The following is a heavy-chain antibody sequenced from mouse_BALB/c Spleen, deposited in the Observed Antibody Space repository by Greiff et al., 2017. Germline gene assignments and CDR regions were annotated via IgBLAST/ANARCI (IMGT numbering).Heavy chain of an antibody. CDR3: AREDYDGGYAMDY. V-gene: IGHV1-18*01. Sequence: VQLKESGPELVKPGASMKISCKASGYSFTGYTMNWVKQSHGKNLEWIGLINPYNGGTSYNQKFKGKATLTVDKSSSTAYMELLSLTSEDSAVYYCAREDYDGGYAMDYWGQGTSVTVSS. CDR1: GYSFTGYT. J-gene: IGHJ4*01. D-gene: IGHD2-4*01. CDR2: INPYNGGT.